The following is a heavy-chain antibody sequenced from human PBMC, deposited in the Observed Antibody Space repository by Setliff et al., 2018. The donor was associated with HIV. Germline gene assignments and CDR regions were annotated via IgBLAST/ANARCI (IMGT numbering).Heavy chain of an antibody. CDR1: GYSISIGYY. CDR2: IYFSGSV. J-gene: IGHJ4*02. D-gene: IGHD1-7*01. Sequence: PSETLSLTCAVSGYSISIGYYWGWIRQSPGKGLEWIGSIYFSGSVFYNPSLNSRVIISIDTSRNQFSLKLSSVTGADTAVYYCARVSSVIELQGGDYFDSWGQGLLVTVSS. V-gene: IGHV4-38-2*01. CDR3: ARVSSVIELQGGDYFDS.